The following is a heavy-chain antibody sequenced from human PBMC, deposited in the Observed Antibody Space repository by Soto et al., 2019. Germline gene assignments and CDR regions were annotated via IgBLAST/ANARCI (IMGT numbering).Heavy chain of an antibody. D-gene: IGHD3-10*01. V-gene: IGHV3-30-3*01. CDR2: ISYDGSNK. CDR3: ARDRAMYYYGSGSYSELDY. CDR1: GFTFSSYA. Sequence: QVQLVESGGGVVQPGRSLRLSCAASGFTFSSYAMHWVRQAPGKGLEWVAVISYDGSNKYYADSVKGRFTISRDNSKNTPYRQMNSLRAEDTAVYYCARDRAMYYYGSGSYSELDYWGQGTLVTVSS. J-gene: IGHJ4*02.